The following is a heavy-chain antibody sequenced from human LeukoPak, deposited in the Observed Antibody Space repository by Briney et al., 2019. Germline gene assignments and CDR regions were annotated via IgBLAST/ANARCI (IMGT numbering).Heavy chain of an antibody. CDR2: INSEGSSV. D-gene: IGHD2-15*01. V-gene: IGHV3-74*01. CDR1: GFTFSDYW. J-gene: IGHJ6*02. CDR3: ARAGWDLLPPYYYYGLDV. Sequence: GGSLRLSCVASGFTFSDYWMHWVRQAPGKGLVWLSHINSEGSSVSYADSVKGRITISRDNAKNTLYLQMSSLREEDTAVYFCARAGWDLLPPYYYYGLDVWGQGTTVTVSS.